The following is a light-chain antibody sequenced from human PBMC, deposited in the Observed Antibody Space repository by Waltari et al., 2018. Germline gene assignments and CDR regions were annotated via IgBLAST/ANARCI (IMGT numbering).Light chain of an antibody. CDR3: AAWDDSLNGPWV. J-gene: IGLJ3*02. V-gene: IGLV1-44*01. Sequence: QSVLTQPPSASGTPGQRVALPCPGTTSTIGTTPVTWYQQLPGTAPKLLIYNTNQRPSEVPDRFSGSKSGTSASLAISGLQSEDEAEYYCAAWDDSLNGPWVFGGGTKLTVL. CDR1: TSTIGTTP. CDR2: NTN.